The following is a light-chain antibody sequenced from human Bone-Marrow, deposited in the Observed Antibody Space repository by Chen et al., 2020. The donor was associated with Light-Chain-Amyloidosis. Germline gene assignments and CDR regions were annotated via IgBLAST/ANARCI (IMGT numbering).Light chain of an antibody. Sequence: QSALTQPASVTGSPGQSITISCTGTSSDVGGYYLVSWYRQHPGKAPKLLIFEVTKRPSGVSNRFSGSKSGNTASLTISGLRTEDAADYYCCAYRGGSFPYVFGPGTKVTVL. J-gene: IGLJ1*01. CDR2: EVT. CDR3: CAYRGGSFPYV. CDR1: SSDVGGYYL. V-gene: IGLV2-23*02.